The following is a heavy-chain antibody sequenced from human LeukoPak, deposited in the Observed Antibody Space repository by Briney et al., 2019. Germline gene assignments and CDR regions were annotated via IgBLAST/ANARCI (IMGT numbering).Heavy chain of an antibody. V-gene: IGHV3-30-3*01. CDR1: GFTFSSYA. Sequence: PGGSLRLSCAASGFTFSSYAMHWVRQAPGKGLEWVALISYDANIGSNKYYADSVKGRFTISRDNSKNTLYLQVNSLRAEDTAAYYCAKGGKWDVTPFDYWGQGTLVTVSS. CDR3: AKGGKWDVTPFDY. D-gene: IGHD1-26*01. CDR2: ISYDANIGSNK. J-gene: IGHJ4*02.